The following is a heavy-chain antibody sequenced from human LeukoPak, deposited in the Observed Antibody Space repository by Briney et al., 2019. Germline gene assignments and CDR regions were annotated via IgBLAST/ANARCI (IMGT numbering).Heavy chain of an antibody. CDR1: GFTFSSYG. J-gene: IGHJ4*02. D-gene: IGHD3-10*01. CDR2: IWYDGSNK. CDR3: ARGGWDYYGSALFDY. Sequence: PGGSLRLSCAASGFTFSSYGMHWVRQAPGKGLEWVAVIWYDGSNKYYADSVKGRFTTSRDNSKNTLYLQMNSLRAEDTAVYYCARGGWDYYGSALFDYWGQGTLVTVSS. V-gene: IGHV3-33*01.